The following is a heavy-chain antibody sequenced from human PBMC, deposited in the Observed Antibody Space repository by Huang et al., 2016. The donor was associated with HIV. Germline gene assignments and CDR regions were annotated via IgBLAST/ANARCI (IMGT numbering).Heavy chain of an antibody. CDR3: AGAATGTVGVDY. V-gene: IGHV1-2*02. D-gene: IGHD6-13*01. CDR1: GYTFTDTY. CDR2: SNPNSGGT. Sequence: QVQLVQSGAAVKKPGASVKVSCKASGYTFTDTYMHWVRQAPGLGPEWMGWSNPNSGGTNYAQKFQGRVTRTSDTSISTAYMELSRLRSDDTAVYFCAGAATGTVGVDYWGQGTLVTVSS. J-gene: IGHJ4*02.